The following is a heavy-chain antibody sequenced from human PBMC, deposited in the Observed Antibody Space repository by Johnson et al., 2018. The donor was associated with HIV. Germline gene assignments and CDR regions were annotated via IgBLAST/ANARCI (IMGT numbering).Heavy chain of an antibody. V-gene: IGHV3-13*01. CDR3: ATGNYYGAGSYAGYSAPFDI. Sequence: VQLVESGGGLVQPGGSLRLSCAASGFTFSSYWMSWVRQATGKGLEWVSAIGSAGDTYYPGSVKGRFTISRENAKNSLYLQMNNLRAGDTAVYYCATGNYYGAGSYAGYSAPFDIWGQGTMVTVSS. CDR2: IGSAGDT. J-gene: IGHJ3*02. D-gene: IGHD3-10*01. CDR1: GFTFSSYW.